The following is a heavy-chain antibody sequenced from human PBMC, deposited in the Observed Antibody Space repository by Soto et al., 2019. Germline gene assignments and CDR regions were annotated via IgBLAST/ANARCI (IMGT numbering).Heavy chain of an antibody. CDR1: GGSISSYY. V-gene: IGHV4-59*08. CDR3: ARGSTGYSSSWYRY. D-gene: IGHD6-13*01. CDR2: IYNSGST. J-gene: IGHJ4*02. Sequence: ETLSLTCTVSGGSISSYYWSWIRQPPGKGLEWIGYIYNSGSTNYNPSLKSRVTISVDTCKNQFSLKLSSVTAADTAVYYCARGSTGYSSSWYRYWGQGTLVTVSS.